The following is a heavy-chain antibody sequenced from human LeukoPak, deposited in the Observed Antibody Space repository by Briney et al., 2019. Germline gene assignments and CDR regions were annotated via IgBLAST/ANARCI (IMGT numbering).Heavy chain of an antibody. CDR3: ASGIVVVPAAIPYYFDY. J-gene: IGHJ4*02. D-gene: IGHD2-2*02. V-gene: IGHV3-11*01. CDR2: ISSSGSTI. Sequence: PGGSLRLSCAASGFTFSDYYMRWIRQASGKGLEWVSYISSSGSTIYYADSAKGRFTISRDNAKNSLYLQMNSLRAEDTAVYYCASGIVVVPAAIPYYFDYWGQGTLVTVSS. CDR1: GFTFSDYY.